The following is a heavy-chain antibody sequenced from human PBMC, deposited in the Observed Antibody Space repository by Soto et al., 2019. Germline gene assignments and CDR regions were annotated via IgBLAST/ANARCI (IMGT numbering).Heavy chain of an antibody. CDR2: INAGNGDT. Sequence: RASVKVSCKASGYTFDIYAMNWMRRAPGQRLEWMGWINAGNGDTKYSQKFQDRLTISRDTSASTAYMELSSLTSEDTAVYYCARSGVFYCTRTACDPYNWVDPWGQGTLVTGSS. D-gene: IGHD2-8*01. CDR1: GYTFDIYA. J-gene: IGHJ5*02. CDR3: ARSGVFYCTRTACDPYNWVDP. V-gene: IGHV1-3*01.